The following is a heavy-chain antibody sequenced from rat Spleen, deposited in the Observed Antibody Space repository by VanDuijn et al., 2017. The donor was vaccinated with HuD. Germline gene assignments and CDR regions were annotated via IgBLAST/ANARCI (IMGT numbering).Heavy chain of an antibody. CDR2: ISTGGGNT. CDR1: GLSFSNYD. V-gene: IGHV5S13*01. CDR3: ARRYYSSYIYVWYFDF. D-gene: IGHD1-2*01. J-gene: IGHJ1*01. Sequence: EVQLAESGGGLVQPGRSMKLSCAASGLSFSNYDMAWVRQAPTKGLEWVASISTGGGNTYYRDSVKGRFTISRDNAKNTQYLQMDSLRSEDTATYYCARRYYSSYIYVWYFDFWGPGTMVTVSS.